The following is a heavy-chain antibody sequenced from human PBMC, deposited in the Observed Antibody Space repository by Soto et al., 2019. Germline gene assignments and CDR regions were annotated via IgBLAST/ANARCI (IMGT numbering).Heavy chain of an antibody. D-gene: IGHD1-7*01. CDR3: ARGGPHIYLVSWNYYFDY. J-gene: IGHJ4*02. CDR1: GYTFANYA. CDR2: NT. Sequence: QVQLVQSGPEVKEPGASVKISCKTSGYTFANYAVTWVRQAPGQGLEWVGCNTDYAQKFQGTVTLTRDTSTSTAYLELRSLRSDDTAVYYCARGGPHIYLVSWNYYFDYWGQGTLVTVSS. V-gene: IGHV1-18*01.